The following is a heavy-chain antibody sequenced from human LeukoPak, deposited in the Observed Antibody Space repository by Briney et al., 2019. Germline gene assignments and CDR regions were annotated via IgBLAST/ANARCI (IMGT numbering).Heavy chain of an antibody. V-gene: IGHV3-30*04. CDR3: AKVHLRIEIYAFDV. D-gene: IGHD1-26*01. CDR2: ISYDGSNQ. J-gene: IGHJ3*01. CDR1: GFTFSSYA. Sequence: GRSLRLSCAASGFTFSSYAMHCVPQAPGKGLEWLAFISYDGSNQDYADSVTGRFIITRDNSKNTLFLQMNSLRVEDTAVYYCAKVHLRIEIYAFDVWGQGTMVTVSS.